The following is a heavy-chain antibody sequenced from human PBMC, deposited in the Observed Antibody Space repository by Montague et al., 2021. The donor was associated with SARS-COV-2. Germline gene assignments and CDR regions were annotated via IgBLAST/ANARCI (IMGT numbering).Heavy chain of an antibody. CDR1: GGSFSDYY. D-gene: IGHD3-22*01. CDR3: ARSAPTISMIVVVFTGAGWYFDL. J-gene: IGHJ2*01. CDR2: INHSGST. V-gene: IGHV4-34*01. Sequence: SETLSLTCAVHGGSFSDYYWSWIRQPPGKGLEWIGEINHSGSTNYNPSLKSRVTISVDTSKNQFSLKLSSVTAADTAVYYCARSAPTISMIVVVFTGAGWYFDLWGRGTLVTVSS.